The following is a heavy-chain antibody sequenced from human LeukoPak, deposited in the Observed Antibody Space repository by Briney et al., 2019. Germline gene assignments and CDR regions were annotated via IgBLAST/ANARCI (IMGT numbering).Heavy chain of an antibody. CDR3: STDPRLLIY. J-gene: IGHJ4*01. CDR2: ISGSGSDI. CDR1: GFGFSDSY. V-gene: IGHV3-11*01. Sequence: PGGSLRLSCVVSGFGFSDSYMTWIRQTPGKGLEWLAYISGSGSDICYADSVKGRFTISRDNAKNSLYLQMNSLRPDDTARYYCSTDPRLLIYWGHGTLVTVSS. D-gene: IGHD2-8*01.